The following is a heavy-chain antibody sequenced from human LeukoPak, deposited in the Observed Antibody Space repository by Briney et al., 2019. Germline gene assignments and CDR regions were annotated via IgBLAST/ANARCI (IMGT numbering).Heavy chain of an antibody. CDR2: IKTRNEGGTS. V-gene: IGHV3-15*01. Sequence: GGSLRLSCAASGFAFSNARMSWVRQAPGKGLEWVGRIKTRNEGGTSEYAAPVKGRFTIARDDSKNTVHLQMNSLKTEDTGVYYCTKPDLLWVGEDVWGPGTTVTVSS. CDR3: TKPDLLWVGEDV. CDR1: GFAFSNAR. J-gene: IGHJ6*02. D-gene: IGHD2/OR15-2a*01.